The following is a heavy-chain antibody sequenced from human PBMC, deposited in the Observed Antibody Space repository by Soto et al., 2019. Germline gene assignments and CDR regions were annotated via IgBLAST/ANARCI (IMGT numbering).Heavy chain of an antibody. Sequence: PSETLSLTCTVSGGSINSGRFYWSWIRQHPGKGLEWIGHISDSGSSYYNPSLESRVTISVDTPKNQFSLKLSAVTAADTAVYFCARTTFYDIFTAYYSLFDYWGQGTMVTVSS. J-gene: IGHJ4*02. D-gene: IGHD3-9*01. V-gene: IGHV4-31*03. CDR1: GGSINSGRFY. CDR2: ISDSGSS. CDR3: ARTTFYDIFTAYYSLFDY.